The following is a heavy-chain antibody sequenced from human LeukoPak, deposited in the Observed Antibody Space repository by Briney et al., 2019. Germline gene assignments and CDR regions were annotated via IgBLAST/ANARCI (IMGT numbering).Heavy chain of an antibody. Sequence: PRGSLRLSCAASGFTCSRYATSWARPAPVEGLEWGSAIRGSGGSTYLADSVKGRFTISRDNSKNTLYLQMHSLRAEDTAGYYCAKGGIGFMDVWGQGTTVTVSS. J-gene: IGHJ6*02. CDR2: IRGSGGST. V-gene: IGHV3-23*01. D-gene: IGHD6-13*01. CDR3: AKGGIGFMDV. CDR1: GFTCSRYA.